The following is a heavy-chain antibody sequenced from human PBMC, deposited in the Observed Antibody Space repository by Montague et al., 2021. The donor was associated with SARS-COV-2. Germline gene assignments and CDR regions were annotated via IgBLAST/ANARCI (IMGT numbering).Heavy chain of an antibody. V-gene: IGHV4-59*01. Sequence: SETLSLTRTLSGGSISRYSWTWIRQPPGKGLEWIGYIYNSGSTNXNPSLTSRVTISVDTSKNQFSLKLSSVAAADTAVYYCARVGRGSSWYEVAFDIWGQGTMVTVSS. CDR2: IYNSGST. CDR3: ARVGRGSSWYEVAFDI. CDR1: GGSISRYS. J-gene: IGHJ3*02. D-gene: IGHD6-13*01.